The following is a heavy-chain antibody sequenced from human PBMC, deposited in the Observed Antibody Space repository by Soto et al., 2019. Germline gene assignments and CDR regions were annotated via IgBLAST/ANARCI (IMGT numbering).Heavy chain of an antibody. D-gene: IGHD2-15*01. Sequence: GGSLRLSCAASGFTFRDYYMTWIRQAPGKGLEWAAYISSSGSGIYYPDSVKGRFTISRDNAKNSLYLQMSSLRAEDTAVYFCARAYSDAFDIRGQGTMVTVSS. J-gene: IGHJ3*02. CDR3: ARAYSDAFDI. V-gene: IGHV3-11*01. CDR2: ISSSGSGI. CDR1: GFTFRDYY.